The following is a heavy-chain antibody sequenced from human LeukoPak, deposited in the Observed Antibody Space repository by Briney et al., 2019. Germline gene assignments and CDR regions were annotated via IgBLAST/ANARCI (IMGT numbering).Heavy chain of an antibody. V-gene: IGHV2-5*01. D-gene: IGHD4-17*01. CDR1: GFSLSTSGVG. CDR3: AHSGTVTTPHDAFDI. CDR2: IYWNDDK. J-gene: IGHJ3*02. Sequence: SRPTLVNPTQTLTLTCTFSGFSLSTSGVGVGWIRQPPGKALEWLALIYWNDDKRYSPSLKSRLTITKDTSKNQVVLTMTNMDPVDIATYYCAHSGTVTTPHDAFDIWGQGTMVTVSS.